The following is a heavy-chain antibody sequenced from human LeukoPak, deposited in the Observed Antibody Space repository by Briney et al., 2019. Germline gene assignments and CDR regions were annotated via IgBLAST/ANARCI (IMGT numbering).Heavy chain of an antibody. J-gene: IGHJ4*02. CDR2: ISDSGAST. D-gene: IGHD2-15*01. V-gene: IGHV3-23*01. CDR1: GFTFSSYA. CDR3: AKGGGSSCYSTIDC. Sequence: GGSLRLSCAASGFTFSSYAISWVRQAPGKGLEWVSVISDSGASTYYADSVKGRFTISRDNSKNTLSLQMNSLRAEDTAVYYCAKGGGSSCYSTIDCWGQGTLVTVSS.